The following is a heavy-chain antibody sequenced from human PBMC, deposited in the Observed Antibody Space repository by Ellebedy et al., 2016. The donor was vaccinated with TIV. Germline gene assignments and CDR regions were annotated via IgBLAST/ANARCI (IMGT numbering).Heavy chain of an antibody. J-gene: IGHJ4*02. CDR2: ISQDGSNK. D-gene: IGHD4-17*01. V-gene: IGHV3-30*18. CDR1: GFTFSTYG. Sequence: GESLKISCVASGFTFSTYGMHWVRQAPGKGLEWVAAISQDGSNKYYTDSVRGRFTIFRDNSKNTVYLQMNRLRAEDMAVYYCGNLNGPYGDVAHWGQGTLVIVS. CDR3: GNLNGPYGDVAH.